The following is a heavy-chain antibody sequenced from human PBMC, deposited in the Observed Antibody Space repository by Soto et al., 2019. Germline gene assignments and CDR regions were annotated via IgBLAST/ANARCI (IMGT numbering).Heavy chain of an antibody. CDR2: ISYDGSNK. CDR1: GFTFSSYG. J-gene: IGHJ4*02. V-gene: IGHV3-30*03. CDR3: ASAPSALYDY. D-gene: IGHD3-16*01. Sequence: GGSLRLSCAASGFTFSSYGMHWVRQAPGKGLEWVAVISYDGSNKYYADSVKGRFTISRDNSKNTLYLQMNSLRAEDTALYYCASAPSALYDYWGQGTLVTVSS.